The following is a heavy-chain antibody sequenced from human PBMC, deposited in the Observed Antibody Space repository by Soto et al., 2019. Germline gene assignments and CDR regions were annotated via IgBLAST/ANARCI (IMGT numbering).Heavy chain of an antibody. V-gene: IGHV5-51*01. Sequence: PGEALKISCKGSGYSLTSYWIGGVRQMPGKGLEWMGIIYPGDSDTRYSPSFQGQVTISADKSISTAYLQWSSLKASDTAMYYCARRGPDIVVVVAATDNASHIRGQGTMVTVSS. CDR1: GYSLTSYW. J-gene: IGHJ3*02. CDR3: ARRGPDIVVVVAATDNASHI. D-gene: IGHD2-15*01. CDR2: IYPGDSDT.